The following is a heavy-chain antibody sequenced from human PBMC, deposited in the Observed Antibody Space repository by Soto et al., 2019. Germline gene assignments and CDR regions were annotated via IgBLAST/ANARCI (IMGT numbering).Heavy chain of an antibody. V-gene: IGHV4-34*01. CDR2: SNHRGRT. Sequence: QVQLQQWGEGLLKPSETLSLTCAVYGGSFSGYYWSWIRQPPGKGLEWIGESNHRGRTNYNPSLKSRVTISVDTSKNHFSLKLSSVTAADTAVYYCARGGNYGYVYWGQGTLVTVSS. CDR3: ARGGNYGYVY. CDR1: GGSFSGYY. J-gene: IGHJ4*02. D-gene: IGHD5-18*01.